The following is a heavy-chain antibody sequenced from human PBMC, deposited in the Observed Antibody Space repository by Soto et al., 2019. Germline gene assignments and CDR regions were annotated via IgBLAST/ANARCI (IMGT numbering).Heavy chain of an antibody. CDR2: INAGNGNT. Sequence: ASVKVSCKASGYTFTSCAMHWVRQAPGQRLEWMGWINAGNGNTKYSQKFQGRVTITRDTSASTAYMELSSLRSEDTAVYYCAREAPWDYDSSGYYYPGWGQGTLVTVSS. J-gene: IGHJ4*02. CDR3: AREAPWDYDSSGYYYPG. D-gene: IGHD3-22*01. V-gene: IGHV1-3*01. CDR1: GYTFTSCA.